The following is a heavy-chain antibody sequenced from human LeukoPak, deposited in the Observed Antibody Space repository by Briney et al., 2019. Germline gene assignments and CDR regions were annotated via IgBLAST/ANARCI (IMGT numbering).Heavy chain of an antibody. Sequence: GESLKISCAASGFTFSSYSMNWVRQAPGKGLEWVSSISSSSSYIYYADSVKGRFTISRDNAKNSLYLQMNSLRAEDTAVYYCARVDWYSAFDIWGQGTMVTVSS. CDR1: GFTFSSYS. J-gene: IGHJ3*02. V-gene: IGHV3-21*01. CDR2: ISSSSSYI. CDR3: ARVDWYSAFDI. D-gene: IGHD3-9*01.